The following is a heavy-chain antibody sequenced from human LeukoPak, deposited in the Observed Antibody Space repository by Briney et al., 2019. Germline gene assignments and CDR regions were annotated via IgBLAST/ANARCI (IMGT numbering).Heavy chain of an antibody. V-gene: IGHV1-46*01. D-gene: IGHD1-26*01. CDR2: INPNPSGGST. J-gene: IGHJ4*02. CDR1: GYTFTSYY. CDR3: ARSPTGSGSYYGLDY. Sequence: ASVKVSCKASGYTFTSYYMHWVRQAPGQGLEWVAIINPNPSGGSTSYAQKFQGRVTMTRDMSTSTVYMEVSSLRSEDTAVYCCARSPTGSGSYYGLDYWGQGTLVTVSS.